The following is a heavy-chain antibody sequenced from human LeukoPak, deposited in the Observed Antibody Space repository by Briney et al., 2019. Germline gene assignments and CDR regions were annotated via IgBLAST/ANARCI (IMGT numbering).Heavy chain of an antibody. Sequence: PRGSLRLSCAASGFTFKIYSMNWVRQAPGKGLEWVSSISTDSSHMYYADSVKGRFTVSRDNAKNSLYLQMNTLRAEDTAVYYCARDREMSTSTLDYWGQGTLVTVSS. V-gene: IGHV3-21*06. D-gene: IGHD5-24*01. CDR3: ARDREMSTSTLDY. CDR2: ISTDSSHM. J-gene: IGHJ4*02. CDR1: GFTFKIYS.